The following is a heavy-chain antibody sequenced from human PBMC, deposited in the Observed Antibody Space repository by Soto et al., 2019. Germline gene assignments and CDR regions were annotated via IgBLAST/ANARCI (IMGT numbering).Heavy chain of an antibody. CDR2: IYYSGST. J-gene: IGHJ6*02. V-gene: IGHV4-59*01. Sequence: KASETLSLTCTVSGGSISSYYWSWIRQPPGKGLEWIGYIYYSGSTNYNPSLKSRVTISVDTSKNQFSLKLSSVTAADTAVYYCARGDNWNYVSYYYGMDVWGQGTTVTVSS. CDR3: ARGDNWNYVSYYYGMDV. D-gene: IGHD1-7*01. CDR1: GGSISSYY.